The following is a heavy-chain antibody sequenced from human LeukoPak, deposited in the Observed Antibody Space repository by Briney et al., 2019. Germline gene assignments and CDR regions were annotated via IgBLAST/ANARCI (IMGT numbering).Heavy chain of an antibody. CDR1: GFTFSSYA. D-gene: IGHD6-13*01. CDR3: AKGKPAAGTFDY. V-gene: IGHV3-23*01. J-gene: IGHJ4*02. Sequence: GGSLRLSCAASGFTFSSYAMNWVRQAPGKGLEWVSTISGSGGTTYYADSVKGRFTISRDNSKNTLYLQINSLRAEDTALYYCAKGKPAAGTFDYWGQGTLVTASS. CDR2: ISGSGGTT.